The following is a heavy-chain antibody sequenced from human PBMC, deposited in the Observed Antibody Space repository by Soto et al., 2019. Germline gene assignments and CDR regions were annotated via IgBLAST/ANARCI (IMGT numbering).Heavy chain of an antibody. Sequence: VQLQESGPGLVKPSQTLSLSCTVSGASISSDNYRWSWIHQPPGKGLEWIGYIDYSASTYYNPSLKSRVTISLDTSKSQFSLNLSSVTAADTAVYYCARVKVGGRDLDYFDYWGQGTLVTVSS. V-gene: IGHV4-30-4*01. CDR3: ARVKVGGRDLDYFDY. D-gene: IGHD2-15*01. CDR2: IDYSAST. J-gene: IGHJ4*02. CDR1: GASISSDNYR.